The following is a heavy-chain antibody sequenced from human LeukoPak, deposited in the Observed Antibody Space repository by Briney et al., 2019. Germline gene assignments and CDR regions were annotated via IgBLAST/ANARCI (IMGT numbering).Heavy chain of an antibody. CDR3: ARGGNYYQNWFDP. CDR1: GGSISSSSYY. CDR2: INHSGST. J-gene: IGHJ5*02. V-gene: IGHV4-39*07. D-gene: IGHD3-10*01. Sequence: KPSETLSLTCTVSGGSISSSSYYWSWIRQPPGKGLEWIGEINHSGSTNYNPPLKSRVTISVDTSKNQFSLKLSSVTAADTAVYYCARGGNYYQNWFDPWGQGTLVTVSS.